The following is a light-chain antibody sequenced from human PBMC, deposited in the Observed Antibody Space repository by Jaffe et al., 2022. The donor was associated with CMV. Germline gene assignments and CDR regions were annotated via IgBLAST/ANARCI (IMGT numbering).Light chain of an antibody. Sequence: DIQMTQSPSTLFASVGDRVTITCRASQSISGWLAWYQQKPGKAPKLLIYKASSLESGVPSRFSGSGSGTEFTLTISSLQPDDFATYYCQQYKSYWTFGQGTKVEIK. CDR3: QQYKSYWT. CDR1: QSISGW. V-gene: IGKV1-5*03. J-gene: IGKJ1*01. CDR2: KAS.